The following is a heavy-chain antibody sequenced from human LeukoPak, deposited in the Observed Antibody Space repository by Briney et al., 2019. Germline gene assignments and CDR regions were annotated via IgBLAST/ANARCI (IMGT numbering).Heavy chain of an antibody. CDR2: INANSGGT. J-gene: IGHJ4*02. D-gene: IGHD1-26*01. V-gene: IGHV1-2*06. Sequence: VASVKVSCKTSGYTFADYSIHWVRQAPGQGLEWMGRINANSGGTEYQQKFQGRVTMTRDTSISTAYVEVNWLISDDTAIYYCARDVSSTPNWEFDYWGQGTLVTVSS. CDR3: ARDVSSTPNWEFDY. CDR1: GYTFADYS.